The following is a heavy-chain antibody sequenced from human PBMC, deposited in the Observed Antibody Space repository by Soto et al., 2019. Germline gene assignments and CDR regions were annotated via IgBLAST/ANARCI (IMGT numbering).Heavy chain of an antibody. J-gene: IGHJ5*02. CDR2: INHSGST. CDR3: ATSTVTMGMGIRWFDP. V-gene: IGHV4-34*01. CDR1: GGSFSGYY. Sequence: QVQLQQWGAGLLKPSETLSLTCAVYGGSFSGYYWSWIRQPPGKGLEWIGEINHSGSTNYNPSLKRRVTISVDTSKNQFSLKLSSVTAADTAVYYCATSTVTMGMGIRWFDPWGQGTLVTVSS. D-gene: IGHD4-17*01.